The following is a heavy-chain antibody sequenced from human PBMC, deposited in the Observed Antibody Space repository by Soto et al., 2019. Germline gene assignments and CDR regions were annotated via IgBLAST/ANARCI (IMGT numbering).Heavy chain of an antibody. CDR1: VDSVSSNSAA. D-gene: IGHD5-12*01. CDR2: TYYRSKWYN. J-gene: IGHJ4*02. CDR3: VRATATTRCFDY. V-gene: IGHV6-1*01. Sequence: PSQTLSLTCAISVDSVSSNSAAWNWIRQSPSRGLEWLGRTYYRSKWYNEYAASVKSRITINPDTSKNQFSLQLNSVTPEDTAVYFFVRATATTRCFDYRGTGTLGTGSS.